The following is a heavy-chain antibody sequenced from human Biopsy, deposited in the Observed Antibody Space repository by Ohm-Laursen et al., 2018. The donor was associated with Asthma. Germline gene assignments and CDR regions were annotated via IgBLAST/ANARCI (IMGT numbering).Heavy chain of an antibody. Sequence: SLRLSCAASGFNFHNYGMNWVRRAPGRGLEWVAQILFDGRKINYPDSVKGRFTISRDNSKNMVYLQMNSLRPEGTAVYYCAKDRVAGRSYYFDYWGQGSLVSVSS. J-gene: IGHJ4*02. V-gene: IGHV3-30*18. CDR1: GFNFHNYG. CDR2: ILFDGRKI. CDR3: AKDRVAGRSYYFDY. D-gene: IGHD6-13*01.